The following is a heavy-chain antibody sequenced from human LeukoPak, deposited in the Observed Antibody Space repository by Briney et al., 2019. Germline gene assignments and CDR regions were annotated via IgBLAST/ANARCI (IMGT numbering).Heavy chain of an antibody. V-gene: IGHV5-51*01. CDR2: IYPGDSDT. Sequence: GESLKISCKGSGYSFTTYWIGWVRQMPGKGLEWMGIIYPGDSDTRYSPSFQGQVTISADKSISTAYLQWSSLKASDTAIYYCARRITAAASDFWGQGTLVTVSS. CDR1: GYSFTTYW. CDR3: ARRITAAASDF. J-gene: IGHJ4*02. D-gene: IGHD6-13*01.